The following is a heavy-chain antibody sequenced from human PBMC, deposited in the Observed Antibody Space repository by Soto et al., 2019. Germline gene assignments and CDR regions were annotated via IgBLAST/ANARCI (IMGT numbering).Heavy chain of an antibody. CDR1: GYSFTGYY. D-gene: IGHD1-26*01. J-gene: IGHJ6*02. Sequence: QVQLVQSGPEVKKAGASVKVSCKASGYSFTGYYMHWVRQAPGQGLEWMGWINPNSGVTNYAQKFQGRVTMNRDTSVSTAYMELGRLNSDDPAVYFSASIAWEHPGYDTYDMDVWGHGTTVTVSS. CDR3: ASIAWEHPGYDTYDMDV. V-gene: IGHV1-2*02. CDR2: INPNSGVT.